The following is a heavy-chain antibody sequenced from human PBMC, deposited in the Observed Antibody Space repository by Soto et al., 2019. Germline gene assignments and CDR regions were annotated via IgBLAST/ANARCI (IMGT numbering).Heavy chain of an antibody. D-gene: IGHD3-9*01. CDR3: ARVARTYYDILTGYYYFDY. Sequence: ASVKVSCKASGYTFTSYAMHWVRQAPGQRLEWMGWINAGNGNTKYSQKFQGRVTITRDTSASTAYMELSSLRSEDTAVYYCARVARTYYDILTGYYYFDYWGQGTLVTVSS. CDR2: INAGNGNT. V-gene: IGHV1-3*01. CDR1: GYTFTSYA. J-gene: IGHJ4*02.